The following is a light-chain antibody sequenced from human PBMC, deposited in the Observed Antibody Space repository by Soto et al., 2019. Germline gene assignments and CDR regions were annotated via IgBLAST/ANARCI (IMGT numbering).Light chain of an antibody. CDR2: EAA. CDR1: QSLLHSDGKTY. V-gene: IGKV2D-29*02. J-gene: IGKJ4*01. CDR3: MQSKQFPLT. Sequence: EIVMTQTPLSLSVTPGQPASISCKSSQSLLHSDGKTYLYWYLQKPRQSPQLLIYEAANRFSGVPDRFSVSGSGTDFTLKISRVEAEDVGVYYCMQSKQFPLTFGGGTKVEIK.